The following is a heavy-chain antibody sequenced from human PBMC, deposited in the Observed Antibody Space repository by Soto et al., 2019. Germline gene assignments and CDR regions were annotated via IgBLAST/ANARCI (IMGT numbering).Heavy chain of an antibody. Sequence: QVQLQESGPGLVKPSQTLSLTCTVSGGSISSGGYYWSWIRQHPGKGLEWIGYIYYSGSTYYNPSLKCRVTISVDTSKNPFSLKLSSVTAADTAVYYCASYAYCGGDCYSPSFDYWGQGTLVTVSS. V-gene: IGHV4-31*03. D-gene: IGHD2-21*02. CDR3: ASYAYCGGDCYSPSFDY. J-gene: IGHJ4*02. CDR2: IYYSGST. CDR1: GGSISSGGYY.